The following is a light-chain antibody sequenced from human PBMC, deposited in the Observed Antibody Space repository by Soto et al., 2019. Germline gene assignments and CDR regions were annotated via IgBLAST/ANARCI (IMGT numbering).Light chain of an antibody. J-gene: IGKJ1*01. V-gene: IGKV1-5*03. Sequence: DVWMSKSPSTLAASVGDRVTITCRASQSISSWLAWYQQKPGKAPKLLIYKASSLESGVPSRFSGSGSGTDFTLTISHLQPDGSATYYCEQYENYWTFGDGTRVDIK. CDR2: KAS. CDR1: QSISSW. CDR3: EQYENYWT.